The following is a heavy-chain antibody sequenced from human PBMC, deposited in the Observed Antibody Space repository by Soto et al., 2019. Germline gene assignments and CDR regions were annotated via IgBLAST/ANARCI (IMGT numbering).Heavy chain of an antibody. CDR3: GRALDYYGSGNNYNSIDY. CDR1: GGPFSDYA. CDR2: IFPMFGTA. V-gene: IGHV1-69*01. J-gene: IGHJ4*02. D-gene: IGHD3-10*01. Sequence: QVQLVQSGAEVKKPGSSVKVSCKVSGGPFSDYAFSWVRQGHGQGLEWMGGIFPMFGTATYAQKFQGWVTSPANDSTTTAYLGRSSLRSEDPAVYYCGRALDYYGSGNNYNSIDYWGQGPLVTVSS.